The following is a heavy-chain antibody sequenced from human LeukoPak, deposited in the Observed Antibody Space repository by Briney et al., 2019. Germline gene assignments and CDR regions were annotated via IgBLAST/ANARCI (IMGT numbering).Heavy chain of an antibody. Sequence: PGGSLRLSCAVSGFTFSSYAMSWVRQAPGKGLEWVSTISGGGGSTYYADSVKGRFTISRDNSKDTLYLQMNSLRVEDTAVYYCASERGIAVAEYYFDYWGQGTLATVSS. CDR2: ISGGGGST. J-gene: IGHJ4*02. CDR1: GFTFSSYA. D-gene: IGHD6-19*01. V-gene: IGHV3-23*01. CDR3: ASERGIAVAEYYFDY.